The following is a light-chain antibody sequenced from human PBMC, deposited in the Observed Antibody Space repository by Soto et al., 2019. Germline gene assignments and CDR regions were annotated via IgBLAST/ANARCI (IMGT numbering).Light chain of an antibody. CDR2: DVN. J-gene: IGLJ3*02. CDR1: STDVGNYNY. CDR3: SSYAGSKNWV. V-gene: IGLV2-8*01. Sequence: QSVLTQPPSASGSPGQSLTISCTGTSTDVGNYNYVSWYQQHPGKAPKLMISDVNRRPSGVPDRFSGSKSGNTASLTVSGLQAEDEADYYCSSYAGSKNWVFGGGTKVTVL.